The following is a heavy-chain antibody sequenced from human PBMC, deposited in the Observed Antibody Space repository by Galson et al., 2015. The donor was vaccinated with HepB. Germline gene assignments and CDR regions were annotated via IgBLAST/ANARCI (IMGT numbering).Heavy chain of an antibody. CDR2: ISGSGGST. V-gene: IGHV3-23*01. Sequence: SLRLSCAASGFTFSSYAMSWVRQAPGKGLEWVSAISGSGGSTYYADSVKGRFTISRDNSKNTLYLQMNSLRAEDTAVYYCAKDRQYDFWSGYYRSNWFDPWGQGTLDTVSS. J-gene: IGHJ5*02. CDR1: GFTFSSYA. D-gene: IGHD3-3*01. CDR3: AKDRQYDFWSGYYRSNWFDP.